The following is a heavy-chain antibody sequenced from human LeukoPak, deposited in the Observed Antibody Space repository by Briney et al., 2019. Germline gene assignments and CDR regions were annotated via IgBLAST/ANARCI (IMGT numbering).Heavy chain of an antibody. CDR3: ARDYYDILTGYYKGDY. Sequence: PGGSLRLTCAASGFTFSSYWMSWVRQAPGKGLEWVANRKRDGSEKYYVDSVKGRFTISRDNAKNSLYLQMNSLRAEDTAVYYCARDYYDILTGYYKGDYWGQGTLVTVSS. V-gene: IGHV3-7*01. J-gene: IGHJ4*02. D-gene: IGHD3-9*01. CDR1: GFTFSSYW. CDR2: RKRDGSEK.